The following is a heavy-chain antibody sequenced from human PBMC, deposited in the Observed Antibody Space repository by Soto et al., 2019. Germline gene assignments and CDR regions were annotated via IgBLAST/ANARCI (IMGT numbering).Heavy chain of an antibody. J-gene: IGHJ4*02. D-gene: IGHD5-18*01. V-gene: IGHV4-30-4*08. CDR1: GGSISSGGYY. CDR2: IYYSGST. Sequence: SETLSLTCTVSGGSISSGGYYWSWIRQHPGKGLEWIGYIYYSGSTYYNPSLKSRVTISVDTSKNQFSLKLSSVTAADTAVYYCARVSYGNFDYWGQGTLVTVSS. CDR3: ARVSYGNFDY.